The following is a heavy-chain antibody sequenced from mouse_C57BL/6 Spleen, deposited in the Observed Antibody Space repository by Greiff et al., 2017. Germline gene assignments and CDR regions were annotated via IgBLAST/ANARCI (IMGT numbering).Heavy chain of an antibody. CDR2: INYDGSST. D-gene: IGHD1-1*01. V-gene: IGHV5-16*01. CDR1: GFTFTDYY. J-gene: IGHJ4*01. CDR3: ARIITVVAPNAMDY. Sequence: DVLLVESEAGLVQPGSSMKISCTASGFTFTDYYMTWVRQGPEKGLEWVGNINYDGSSTCYRDYLKGRFIFSGDNAKNILYLQMSRLKSEDTATYYCARIITVVAPNAMDYWGQGTSVTVSS.